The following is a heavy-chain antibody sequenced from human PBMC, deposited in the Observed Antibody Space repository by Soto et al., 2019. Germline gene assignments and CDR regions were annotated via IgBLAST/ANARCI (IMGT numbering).Heavy chain of an antibody. V-gene: IGHV3-7*01. CDR3: ARAIAASAAY. D-gene: IGHD6-6*01. Sequence: PGGSLRLSCAASGFTFNNYWMHWVRQAPGKGLEWVASIKGDGNEKYYVDSVKGRFTISRDNTKSLLFLQMDSLRAEDTAVYYCARAIAASAAYWGQGTLVTVSS. CDR1: GFTFNNYW. J-gene: IGHJ4*02. CDR2: IKGDGNEK.